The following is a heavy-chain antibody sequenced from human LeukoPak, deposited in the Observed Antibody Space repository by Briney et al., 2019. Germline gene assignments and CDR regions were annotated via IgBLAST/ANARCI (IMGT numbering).Heavy chain of an antibody. J-gene: IGHJ5*02. CDR1: GYTFTGYY. CDR2: INPNSGGT. D-gene: IGHD3-16*02. CDR3: ARDGMITFGGVIVKGPRGWFDP. Sequence: ASVKVSCKASGYTFTGYYMHWVRQAPGQGLEWMGWINPNSGGTNYAQKFQGRVTMTRDTSISTAYMELSRLRSDDTAVYYCARDGMITFGGVIVKGPRGWFDPWGQGTLVTVSS. V-gene: IGHV1-2*02.